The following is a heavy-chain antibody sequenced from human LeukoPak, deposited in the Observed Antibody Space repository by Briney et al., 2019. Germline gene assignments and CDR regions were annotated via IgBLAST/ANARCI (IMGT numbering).Heavy chain of an antibody. Sequence: SETLSLTCTVSGVSISSYYWSWLRQPPGKGREWIGYIYYSGSTNYNPSLKSRVTISVDTSKNQFSLKLSSVTAADTAVYYCARSGWLGDAFDIWGQGTMVTVSS. D-gene: IGHD6-19*01. CDR2: IYYSGST. CDR1: GVSISSYY. J-gene: IGHJ3*02. V-gene: IGHV4-59*01. CDR3: ARSGWLGDAFDI.